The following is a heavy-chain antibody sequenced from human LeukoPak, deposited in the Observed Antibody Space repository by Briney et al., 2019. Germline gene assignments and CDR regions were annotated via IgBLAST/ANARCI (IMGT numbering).Heavy chain of an antibody. Sequence: PGGSLRLSCAASGFTFDTHAMSWVRQAPGKGLDWVSGINGNGASTYYSDSVKGRFTISRDNSKNTLYLQMSTLRAEDTAVYYCAKDQGYSYYYLDYWGQGTLVTVSS. V-gene: IGHV3-23*01. J-gene: IGHJ4*02. D-gene: IGHD5-18*01. CDR2: INGNGAST. CDR1: GFTFDTHA. CDR3: AKDQGYSYYYLDY.